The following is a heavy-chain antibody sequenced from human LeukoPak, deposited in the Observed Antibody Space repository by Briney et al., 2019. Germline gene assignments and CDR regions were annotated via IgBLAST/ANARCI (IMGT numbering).Heavy chain of an antibody. Sequence: ASVKVSCKASGYTFTSYYMHWVRQAPGQGLEWKGIINPSGGSTSYAQKFQGRVTMTRDTPTSTVYMELSSLRSEDTAVYYCAREVGYCSGGRCRYYFDYWGQGTLVAVSS. CDR1: GYTFTSYY. V-gene: IGHV1-46*01. CDR2: INPSGGST. CDR3: AREVGYCSGGRCRYYFDY. D-gene: IGHD2-15*01. J-gene: IGHJ4*02.